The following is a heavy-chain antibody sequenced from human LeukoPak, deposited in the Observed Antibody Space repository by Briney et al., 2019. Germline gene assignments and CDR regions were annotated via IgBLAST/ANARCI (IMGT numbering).Heavy chain of an antibody. Sequence: PGRSLRLSCAASGFTFDDYAMHWVRQAPGKGLEWVSGISWNSGSIGYADSVKGRFTISRDNAKNSLYLQMNSLRAEDTALYYCAKGSRSDIVVVPTGYWGQGTLVTVSS. CDR2: ISWNSGSI. V-gene: IGHV3-9*01. CDR1: GFTFDDYA. D-gene: IGHD2-2*01. CDR3: AKGSRSDIVVVPTGY. J-gene: IGHJ4*02.